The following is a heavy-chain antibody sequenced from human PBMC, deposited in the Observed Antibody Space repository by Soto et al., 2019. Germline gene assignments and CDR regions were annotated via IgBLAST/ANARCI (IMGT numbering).Heavy chain of an antibody. CDR3: ARYGLSGNNWYKFDY. CDR1: GVTVSSDAYY. CDR2: IYHTGST. D-gene: IGHD6-13*01. V-gene: IGHV4-31*03. Sequence: TLSLTCTVSGVTVSSDAYYWSWIRQHPGKGLEWIGNIYHTGSTYYSPSLKSRVVISLDTSNNQFSLTLTSVTAADTAVYYCARYGLSGNNWYKFDYCGRGTLVTASS. J-gene: IGHJ4*02.